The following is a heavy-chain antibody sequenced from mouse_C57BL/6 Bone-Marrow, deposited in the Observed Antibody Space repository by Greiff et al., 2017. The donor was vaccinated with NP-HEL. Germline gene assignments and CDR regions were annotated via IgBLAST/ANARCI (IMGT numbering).Heavy chain of an antibody. CDR2: INPYNGGT. D-gene: IGHD2-1*01. CDR3: ARELLWYHYAMDY. CDR1: GYTFTDYY. Sequence: VHVKQSGPVLVKPGASVKMSCKASGYTFTDYYMNWVKQSHGKSLEWIGVINPYNGGTSYNQKFKGKATLTVDKSSSTAYMELNSLTSEDSAVYYCARELLWYHYAMDYWGQGTSVTVSS. J-gene: IGHJ4*01. V-gene: IGHV1-19*01.